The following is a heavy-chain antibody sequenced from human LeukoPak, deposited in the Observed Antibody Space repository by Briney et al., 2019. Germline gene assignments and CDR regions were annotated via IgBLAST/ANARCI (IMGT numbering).Heavy chain of an antibody. D-gene: IGHD3-22*01. V-gene: IGHV1-8*01. CDR3: ARAPYYYDSSGYWVFDY. CDR1: GYTFTSYD. CDR2: MNPNSGNT. J-gene: IGHJ4*02. Sequence: GASVKVSCKASGYTFTSYDINWVRQATGQGLEWMGWMNPNSGNTGYAQKFQGRVTMTRNTSISTAYMELSSLRSEDTAVYCCARAPYYYDSSGYWVFDYWGQGTLVTVSS.